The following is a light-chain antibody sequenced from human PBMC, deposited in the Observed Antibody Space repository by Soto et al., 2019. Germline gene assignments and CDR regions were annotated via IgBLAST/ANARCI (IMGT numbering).Light chain of an antibody. Sequence: EIVLTQSPGTLSLSPGEGATLSCRASQSVDSSYLAWYQQKPGQAPRLLIFGASSRVTGIPDRFSGSGSGTDFTLTISRLEPEDFAVYYCQQYGRSLMYTFGHGPKLEIK. CDR3: QQYGRSLMYT. CDR2: GAS. V-gene: IGKV3-20*01. J-gene: IGKJ2*01. CDR1: QSVDSSY.